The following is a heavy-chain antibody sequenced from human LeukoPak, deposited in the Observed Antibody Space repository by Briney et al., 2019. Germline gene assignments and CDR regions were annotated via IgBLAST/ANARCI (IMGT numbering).Heavy chain of an antibody. CDR3: ARDRVTPSSIAARRGWFGP. CDR1: GGSISSSSYY. Sequence: SETLSLTCTVSGGSISSSSYYWGWIRQPPGKGLEWIGSIYYSGSTYYNPSLKSRVTISVDTSKNQFSLKLSSVTAADTAVYYCARDRVTPSSIAARRGWFGPWGQGTLVTVSS. V-gene: IGHV4-39*07. J-gene: IGHJ5*02. D-gene: IGHD6-6*01. CDR2: IYYSGST.